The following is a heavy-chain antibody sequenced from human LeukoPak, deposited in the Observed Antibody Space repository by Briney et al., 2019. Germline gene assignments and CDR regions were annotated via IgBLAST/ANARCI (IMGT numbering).Heavy chain of an antibody. CDR2: ISYDGSNK. CDR1: GFTFRNYA. Sequence: GGSLRLSCAASGFTFRNYAIHWVRQAPGKGLEWVSVISYDGSNKYYADSVKGRFTISRDNSKNTLSLQMNSLRAEDTAVYYCAREQGPPWSYFDYWGQGTLVTVSS. CDR3: AREQGPPWSYFDY. J-gene: IGHJ4*02. V-gene: IGHV3-30*04. D-gene: IGHD2-8*01.